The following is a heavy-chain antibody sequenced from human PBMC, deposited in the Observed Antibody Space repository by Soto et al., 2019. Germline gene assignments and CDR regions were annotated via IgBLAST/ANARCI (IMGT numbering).Heavy chain of an antibody. CDR1: GFTFSSYG. V-gene: IGHV3-33*08. J-gene: IGHJ3*02. CDR3: AREHNWNYAFDI. D-gene: IGHD1-7*01. Sequence: GGSLRLSCAASGFTFSSYGMHWVRQAPGKGLEWVAVIWYDGSNKYYADSVKGRFTISRDNSKNTLYLQMNSLRAEDTAVYYCAREHNWNYAFDIWGQGTMVTVSS. CDR2: IWYDGSNK.